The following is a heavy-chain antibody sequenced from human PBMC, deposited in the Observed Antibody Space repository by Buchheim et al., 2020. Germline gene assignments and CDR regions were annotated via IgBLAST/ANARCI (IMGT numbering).Heavy chain of an antibody. CDR3: ARDSTDCSGGSCYWGYFDY. Sequence: QVQLVQSGAEVKKPGASVKVSCKASGYTFTGYYMHWVRQAPGQGLEWMGWINPNSGGTNYAQKFQGWVTMTRATSISTAYMELSRLGSDDTAVYYCARDSTDCSGGSCYWGYFDYWGQGTL. J-gene: IGHJ4*02. CDR2: INPNSGGT. V-gene: IGHV1-2*04. CDR1: GYTFTGYY. D-gene: IGHD2-15*01.